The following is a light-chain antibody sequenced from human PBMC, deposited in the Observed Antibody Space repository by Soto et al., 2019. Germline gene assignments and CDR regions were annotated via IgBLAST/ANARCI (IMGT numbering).Light chain of an antibody. J-gene: IGKJ1*01. CDR2: DTS. V-gene: IGKV3D-20*01. CDR3: QQYGSSPS. CDR1: QRVSGGL. Sequence: DIVLTPSPATPSLSPGERDNLYCGARQRVSGGLLAWYQQKPGLAPRLILYDTSFRATGIPDRFSGSGSGTDFTLTISRLDPEDFAVYYCQQYGSSPSFGQGTKVDIK.